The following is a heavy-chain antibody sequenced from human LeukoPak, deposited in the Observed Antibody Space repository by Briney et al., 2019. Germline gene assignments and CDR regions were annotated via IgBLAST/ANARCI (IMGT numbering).Heavy chain of an antibody. D-gene: IGHD6-13*01. CDR3: ARQQRPNNYYMDV. Sequence: ASVKVSCKASGYTFADYYIHWVRQAPGQGLEWMGWINPKSDGTNYAQKFLGRVTVTRDTSINTDYMELSRLRSDDTAVYYCARQQRPNNYYMDVWGKGTTVTVSS. CDR1: GYTFADYY. V-gene: IGHV1-2*02. J-gene: IGHJ6*03. CDR2: INPKSDGT.